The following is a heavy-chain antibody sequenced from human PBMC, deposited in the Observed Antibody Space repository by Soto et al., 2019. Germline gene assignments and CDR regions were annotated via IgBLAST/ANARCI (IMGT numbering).Heavy chain of an antibody. D-gene: IGHD6-13*01. Sequence: QVQLVQSGAEVKKPGASVRVSCKASGYTFTSYYIHWVRQAPGHGPEWMGMISPSSGGTDYAQKSQGRVTMTRDTSTRTVYLELSSLRSEDTSVYYCTRSIITTAGTDAFDLWGQGTLVTVSS. V-gene: IGHV1-46*03. CDR1: GYTFTSYY. J-gene: IGHJ3*01. CDR2: ISPSSGGT. CDR3: TRSIITTAGTDAFDL.